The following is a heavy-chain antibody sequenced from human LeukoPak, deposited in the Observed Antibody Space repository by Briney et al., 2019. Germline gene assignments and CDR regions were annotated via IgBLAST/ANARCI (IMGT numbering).Heavy chain of an antibody. Sequence: PSETLSLTCTVSGVSLSTYYWSWIRQPPGRGLEWIASIYYSGTTSDNPSLKSRVTISVDTSKNQFSLKLRSVTAADTAVYYCASGTYYYDSSGYPPDYWGQGTLVTVSS. CDR1: GVSLSTYY. D-gene: IGHD3-22*01. V-gene: IGHV4-59*01. J-gene: IGHJ4*02. CDR2: IYYSGTT. CDR3: ASGTYYYDSSGYPPDY.